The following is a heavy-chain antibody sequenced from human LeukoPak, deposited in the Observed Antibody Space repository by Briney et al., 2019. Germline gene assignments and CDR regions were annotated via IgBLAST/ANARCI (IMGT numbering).Heavy chain of an antibody. CDR2: MNPNSGNT. CDR3: ARQLSGHTDGFDP. V-gene: IGHV1-8*03. CDR1: GYTFTSYD. D-gene: IGHD5-24*01. J-gene: IGHJ5*02. Sequence: GASVKVSCKASGYTFTSYDINWVRQATGQGLEWMGWMNPNSGNTGYAQKFQGRVTITRDTSASTAYMELSSLRSEDTAVYYCARQLSGHTDGFDPWGQGTLVTVSS.